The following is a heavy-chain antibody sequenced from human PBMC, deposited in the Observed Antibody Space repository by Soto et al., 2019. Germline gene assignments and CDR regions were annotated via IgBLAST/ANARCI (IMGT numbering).Heavy chain of an antibody. V-gene: IGHV3-23*01. CDR3: ARDSYYDSPLDAFNI. D-gene: IGHD3-22*01. J-gene: IGHJ3*02. CDR2: MSGSGVTT. Sequence: GGSLRLSCAASGFTFSSYSMNWVRQAPGKGLEWVSAMSGSGVTTHHADSVKGRFTISRDNSKNTLYLQMNSLRADDTAGYYWARDSYYDSPLDAFNIWGQGKMVTVPS. CDR1: GFTFSSYS.